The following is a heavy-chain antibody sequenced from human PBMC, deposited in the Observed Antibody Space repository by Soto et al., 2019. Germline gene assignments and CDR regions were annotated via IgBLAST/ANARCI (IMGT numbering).Heavy chain of an antibody. CDR1: GGSISSYY. CDR2: IYYSGST. J-gene: IGHJ6*02. D-gene: IGHD1-26*01. V-gene: IGHV4-59*01. CDR3: ARTGGSYYYYYYGMDV. Sequence: SETLSLTCTVSGGSISSYYWSWIRQPPGKGLEWIGYIYYSGSTNYNPSLKSRVTISVDTSKNQFSLKLSSGTAADTAVDYCARTGGSYYYYYYGMDVWGQGTTVTVSS.